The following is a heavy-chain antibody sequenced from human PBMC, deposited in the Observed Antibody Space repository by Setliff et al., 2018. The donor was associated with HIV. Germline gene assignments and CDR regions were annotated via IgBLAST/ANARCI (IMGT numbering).Heavy chain of an antibody. J-gene: IGHJ3*02. D-gene: IGHD5-18*01. CDR3: AKMHTAMDPDTFDI. Sequence: PGGSLRLSCEASGFTFSSYAMHWVRQAPGKGLEWVAFIRYDGSYRYYVDSVKGRFTISRDNSKNTMFLQMNSLRVEDTAIYYCAKMHTAMDPDTFDIWGQGTMVTVSS. CDR2: IRYDGSYR. CDR1: GFTFSSYA. V-gene: IGHV3-30*02.